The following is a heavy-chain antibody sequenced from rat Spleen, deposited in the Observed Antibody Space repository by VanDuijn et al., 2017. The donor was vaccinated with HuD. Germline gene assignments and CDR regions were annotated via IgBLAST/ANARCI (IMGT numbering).Heavy chain of an antibody. V-gene: IGHV5-25*01. CDR2: ISSGGGGI. J-gene: IGHJ4*01. Sequence: EVQLVESGGGLVQPGGSLKLSCAAPGFTFSSFPMAWVRQPPKKGLEWVASISSGGGGIYYPDSVKGRFTISRENVKSTLCLQMDSLRAEDTARYGGARHKPRMRLRTRGGMEAGGQGASGTVSS. CDR3: ARHKPRMRLRTRGGMEA. D-gene: IGHD1-11*01. CDR1: GFTFSSFP.